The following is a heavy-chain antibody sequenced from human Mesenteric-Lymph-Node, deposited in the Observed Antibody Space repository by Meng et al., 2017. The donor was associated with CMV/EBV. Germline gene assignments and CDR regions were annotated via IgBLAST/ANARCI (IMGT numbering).Heavy chain of an antibody. CDR2: INHSGST. CDR1: GGSFSGYY. CDR3: ARHQRWLKSEGGFNY. Sequence: VHLQQGGPGLLKPSGTLAPPCGVYGGSFSGYYWSWIRQPPGKGLEWIGEINHSGSTNYNPSLKSRVTISVDTSKNQFSLKLSSVTAADTAVYYCARHQRWLKSEGGFNYWGQGTLVTVSS. D-gene: IGHD4-23*01. J-gene: IGHJ4*02. V-gene: IGHV4-34*01.